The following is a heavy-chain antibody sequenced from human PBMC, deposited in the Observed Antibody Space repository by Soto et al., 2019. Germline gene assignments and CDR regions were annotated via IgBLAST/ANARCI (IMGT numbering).Heavy chain of an antibody. Sequence: GGSLRLSCVASGFSFGSYALTWVRQAPGKGLEWVSTTSGSDGKTFYADAVKGRFSISRDISQSTLYLQMNSLRADDTAIYYCARWSYLDYWGQGTRVTV. CDR1: GFSFGSYA. D-gene: IGHD3-3*01. V-gene: IGHV3-23*01. CDR2: TSGSDGKT. CDR3: ARWSYLDY. J-gene: IGHJ4*02.